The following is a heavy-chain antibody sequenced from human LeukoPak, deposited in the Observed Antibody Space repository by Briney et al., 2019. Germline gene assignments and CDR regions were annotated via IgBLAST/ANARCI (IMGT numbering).Heavy chain of an antibody. V-gene: IGHV3-9*01. CDR1: GFTFDDYA. Sequence: PGRSLRLSCAASGFTFDDYAMHWVRQAPGQGLEWVSGISWNSGSIGYADSVKGRFTISRDNSKNTLYLQMNSLRAEDTAVYYCAKRRGLELTYYYYMDVWGKGTTVTVSS. J-gene: IGHJ6*03. CDR3: AKRRGLELTYYYYMDV. CDR2: ISWNSGSI. D-gene: IGHD1-7*01.